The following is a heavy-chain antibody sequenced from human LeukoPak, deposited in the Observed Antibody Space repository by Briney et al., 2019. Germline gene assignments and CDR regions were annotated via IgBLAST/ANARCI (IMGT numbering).Heavy chain of an antibody. CDR1: GGSFSGYY. CDR3: ARGFKRGYSGYDFVDGFDY. V-gene: IGHV4-34*01. CDR2: INHSGST. J-gene: IGHJ4*02. Sequence: SETLSLTCAVYGGSFSGYYWSWIRQPPGKGLEWIEEINHSGSTNYNPSLKSRVTISVDTSKNQFSLKLSSVTAADTAVYYCARGFKRGYSGYDFVDGFDYWGQGTLVTVSS. D-gene: IGHD5-12*01.